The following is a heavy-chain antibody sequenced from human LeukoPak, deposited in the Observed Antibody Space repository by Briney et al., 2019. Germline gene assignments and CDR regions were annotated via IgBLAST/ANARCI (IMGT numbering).Heavy chain of an antibody. CDR2: INHSGST. CDR1: GGSFSGYY. CDR3: ARRWLHRSYEFDY. D-gene: IGHD5-24*01. V-gene: IGHV4-34*01. J-gene: IGHJ4*02. Sequence: TSETLSLTCAVYGGSFSGYYWSWIRQPPGKGLEWIGEINHSGSTNYNPSLKSRVTISVDTSKNQFSLKLSSVTAADTAVYYCARRWLHRSYEFDYWGQGTLVTVSS.